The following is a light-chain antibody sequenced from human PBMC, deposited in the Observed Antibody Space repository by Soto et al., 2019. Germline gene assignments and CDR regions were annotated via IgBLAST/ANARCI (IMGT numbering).Light chain of an antibody. J-gene: IGLJ3*02. Sequence: QSVLTQPRSVSGSPGQSVTISCTGTSSDVGDNNYVSWYQQHPGKAPKLMIYDVSTRPSGVPDRFSGSKSGNTASLTISGLQAEDEADYYCCSYAGSYTVFGGGTKLTVL. CDR1: SSDVGDNNY. V-gene: IGLV2-11*01. CDR3: CSYAGSYTV. CDR2: DVS.